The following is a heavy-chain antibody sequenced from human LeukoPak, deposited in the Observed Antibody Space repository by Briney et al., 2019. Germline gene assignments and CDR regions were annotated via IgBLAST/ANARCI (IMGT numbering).Heavy chain of an antibody. CDR1: GGSFSGYY. CDR2: TNHSGST. D-gene: IGHD3-3*01. V-gene: IGHV4-34*01. J-gene: IGHJ6*03. Sequence: PSETLSLTCAVYGGSFSGYYWSWIRQPPGKGLEWMGETNHSGSTKYNPSLKSRVTISVDTSKNQFSLKLSSVTAADTAVYYCAREGPYYDFWSGYLHKDYYYYMDAWGKGTTVTVSS. CDR3: AREGPYYDFWSGYLHKDYYYYMDA.